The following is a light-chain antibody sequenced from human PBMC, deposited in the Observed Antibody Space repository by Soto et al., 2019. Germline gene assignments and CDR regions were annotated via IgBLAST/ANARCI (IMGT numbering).Light chain of an antibody. Sequence: SYELTQSPSVSVAPGRTAKIACEGNNIGTKSVHWYQQRPGQAPVVVVYCDSDRPSGIPERFSGSNSGNTATLTISSVEAGDEADYYCQVWDTSTFHPIFGGGTKLTVL. CDR3: QVWDTSTFHPI. V-gene: IGLV3-21*04. J-gene: IGLJ2*01. CDR1: NIGTKS. CDR2: CDS.